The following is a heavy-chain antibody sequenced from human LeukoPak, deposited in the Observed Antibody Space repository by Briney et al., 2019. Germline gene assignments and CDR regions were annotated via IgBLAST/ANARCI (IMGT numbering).Heavy chain of an antibody. Sequence: PGGSLRLSCAASGFTFSLYTMHWVRQAPGKGLECVSVISGDGVNTYYANSVKGRFTISRDNSKNTLYLEMGSLRAEDRAVYCCARDAAYVTFDYWGQGTLVTVSS. D-gene: IGHD2-21*01. J-gene: IGHJ4*02. CDR1: GFTFSLYT. CDR2: ISGDGVNT. V-gene: IGHV3-64*01. CDR3: ARDAAYVTFDY.